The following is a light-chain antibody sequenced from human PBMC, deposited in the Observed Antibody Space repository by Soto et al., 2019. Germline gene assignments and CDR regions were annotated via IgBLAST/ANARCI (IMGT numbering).Light chain of an antibody. Sequence: EIVLTQSPGTLSLSPGEGATLACRASQSIPSTYFAWYQQKPGQAPRRLIYGISTRASGIPDRFSGSGSGTEFTLTISSLQSEDFAVYYCQQYEKWPITFGQGTRLEIK. CDR1: QSIPSTY. CDR3: QQYEKWPIT. CDR2: GIS. V-gene: IGKV3D-15*01. J-gene: IGKJ5*01.